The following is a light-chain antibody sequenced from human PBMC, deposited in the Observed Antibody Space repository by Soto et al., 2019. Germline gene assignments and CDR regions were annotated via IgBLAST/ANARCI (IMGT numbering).Light chain of an antibody. V-gene: IGLV3-21*02. J-gene: IGLJ1*01. CDR1: NIGSKS. CDR2: DDS. CDR3: QVWDSSSDHGA. Sequence: SYELTQPPSLSVAPGQTARITCGGTNIGSKSVNWYQQKPGQAPVLVVFDDSDRPSGIPERFSGSNSGNTATLTISRVEAGDEADYYCQVWDSSSDHGAFGTGTKLTVL.